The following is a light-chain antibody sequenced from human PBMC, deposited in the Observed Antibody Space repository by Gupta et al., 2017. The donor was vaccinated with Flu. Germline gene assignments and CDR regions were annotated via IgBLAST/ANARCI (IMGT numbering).Light chain of an antibody. CDR3: QAADSSGTYVV. CDR1: ALPKQY. V-gene: IGLV3-25*02. CDR2: RDS. Sequence: SSDLTQPPSVPVSPGQPARITCSGAALPKQYAYWYQQKPGKAPVLVIYRDSERPSGVPERFSGSSSGTTVTLTISGVQAEDEADYYCQAADSSGTYVVFGGGTKLTVL. J-gene: IGLJ2*01.